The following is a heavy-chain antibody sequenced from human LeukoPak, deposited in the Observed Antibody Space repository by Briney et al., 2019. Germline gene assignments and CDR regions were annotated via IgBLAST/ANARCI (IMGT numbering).Heavy chain of an antibody. CDR2: INPKSGVT. Sequence: GASVKVSCKASGYTFTDYYLHWVRQAPGQGLEWMGWINPKSGVTDSKMKFQGRVTLTRDTSITTAYMELISLTSDDTAVYYCARAGGYSSSWDWGQGTLVTVSS. D-gene: IGHD6-13*01. V-gene: IGHV1-2*02. CDR1: GYTFTDYY. J-gene: IGHJ4*02. CDR3: ARAGGYSSSWD.